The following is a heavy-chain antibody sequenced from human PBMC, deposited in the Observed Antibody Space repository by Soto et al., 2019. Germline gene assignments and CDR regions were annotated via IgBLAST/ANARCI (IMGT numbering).Heavy chain of an antibody. D-gene: IGHD4-17*01. J-gene: IGHJ4*02. Sequence: GGSLRLSCAASGFTFSSYAMSWVRQAPGKGLEWVSAISGSGGSTYYADSVKGRFTISRDNSKNTLYLQMNSLGAEDTAVYYCAKGSDYGDYGEFDFDYWGQGTLVTVSS. CDR1: GFTFSSYA. CDR2: ISGSGGST. V-gene: IGHV3-23*01. CDR3: AKGSDYGDYGEFDFDY.